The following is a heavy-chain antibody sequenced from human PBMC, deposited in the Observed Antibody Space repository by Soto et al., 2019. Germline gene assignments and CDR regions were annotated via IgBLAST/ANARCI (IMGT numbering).Heavy chain of an antibody. J-gene: IGHJ4*02. D-gene: IGHD6-19*01. CDR1: GFTFSSYG. V-gene: IGHV3-30*18. Sequence: QVQLVESGGGVVQPGRSLRLSCAASGFTFSSYGMHWVRQAPGKGLEWVAVISYDGSNKYYADSVKGRFTISRDNSKNTLYLQMNSLRAEDTAVYYCAKDASSGYYFDYWGQGTLVTVSS. CDR2: ISYDGSNK. CDR3: AKDASSGYYFDY.